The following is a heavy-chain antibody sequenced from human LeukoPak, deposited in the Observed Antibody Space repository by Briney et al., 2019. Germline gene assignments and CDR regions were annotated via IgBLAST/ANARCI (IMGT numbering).Heavy chain of an antibody. D-gene: IGHD2-21*01. CDR2: IYTSGST. V-gene: IGHV4-4*07. J-gene: IGHJ4*02. CDR1: GGSISSYY. CDR3: ASSLTYCGGDCYDY. Sequence: SETLSLTCTVSGGSISSYYWSWIRQPAGKGLEWIGRIYTSGSTNYNPSLKSRVTISVDTSKNQFSLKLSSVTAADTAVYYCASSLTYCGGDCYDYWGQGTLVTVSS.